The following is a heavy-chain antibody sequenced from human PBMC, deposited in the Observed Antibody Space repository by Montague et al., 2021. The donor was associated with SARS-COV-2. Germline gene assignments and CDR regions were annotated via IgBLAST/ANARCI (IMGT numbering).Heavy chain of an antibody. CDR3: ATITHGYCTNGVCQPPDY. CDR1: GGSISSSSYY. V-gene: IGHV4-39*01. CDR2: IYYSGST. J-gene: IGHJ4*02. Sequence: SETLSLTCTVSGGSISSSSYYWGWIRQPPGKGPEWIGSIYYSGSTYYNPSLKSRVTISVDTSKNQFSLKLSSVTAADTAVYYCATITHGYCTNGVCQPPDYWGQGTLVTVSS. D-gene: IGHD2-8*01.